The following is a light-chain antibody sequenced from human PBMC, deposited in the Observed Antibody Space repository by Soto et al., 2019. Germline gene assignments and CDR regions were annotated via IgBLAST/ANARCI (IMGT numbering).Light chain of an antibody. V-gene: IGKV1-5*03. Sequence: DIQMTQSPSTLSASVGDRVTITCRASQSISSWLAWYQQKPGKAPKLLIYKASNLESGVPSRFRGSGSGAAFTLTISSLQPDDFATYCCQQYSTYPLTFGGGTKVEIK. CDR2: KAS. J-gene: IGKJ4*01. CDR3: QQYSTYPLT. CDR1: QSISSW.